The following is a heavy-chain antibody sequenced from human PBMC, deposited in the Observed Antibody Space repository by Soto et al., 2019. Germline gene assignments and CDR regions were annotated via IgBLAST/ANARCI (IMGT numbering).Heavy chain of an antibody. D-gene: IGHD4-17*01. J-gene: IGHJ4*02. CDR2: INNDGRNT. Sequence: EVPLVESGGGLVQPGGSLRLSCVVSGFTFSSYWIHWVRQAPGKGLVWVSRINNDGRNTNYADSVKGRFTISRDNAKNTLYLQMNSLRAEDTAVYYCARDLYGDSAFDYWGQGTLVTVSS. V-gene: IGHV3-74*01. CDR3: ARDLYGDSAFDY. CDR1: GFTFSSYW.